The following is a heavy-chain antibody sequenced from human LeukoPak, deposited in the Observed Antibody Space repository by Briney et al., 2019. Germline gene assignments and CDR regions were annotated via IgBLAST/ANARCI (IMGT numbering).Heavy chain of an antibody. CDR2: ISGSGAST. CDR1: GFTFSTYA. CDR3: AKAISEYGGYDHYFDS. D-gene: IGHD5-12*01. V-gene: IGHV3-23*01. J-gene: IGHJ4*02. Sequence: GGSRRLSCEASGFTFSTYALSWFRKAPGKGPKWVSSISGSGASTYYADSVKGRFTISRDNSKNTLYLQMSSLRAEDTAAYYCAKAISEYGGYDHYFDSWGQGTLVTVSS.